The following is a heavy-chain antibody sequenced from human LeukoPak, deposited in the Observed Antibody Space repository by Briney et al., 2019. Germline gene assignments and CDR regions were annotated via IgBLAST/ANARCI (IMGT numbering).Heavy chain of an antibody. CDR1: GYTFTSYY. V-gene: IGHV1-46*03. CDR2: MNPSGGST. D-gene: IGHD1-26*01. CDR3: ARATWTDSGSYYYYYYMDV. J-gene: IGHJ6*03. Sequence: ASVKVSCKASGYTFTSYYMHWVRQAPGQGLEWMGIMNPSGGSTSYAQKFQGRVTMTRDTSTSTVYMELSSLRSEDTAVYYCARATWTDSGSYYYYYYMDVWGKGTTVTVSS.